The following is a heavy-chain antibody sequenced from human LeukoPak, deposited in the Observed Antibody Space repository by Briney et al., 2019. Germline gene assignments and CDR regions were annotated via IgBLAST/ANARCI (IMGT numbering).Heavy chain of an antibody. V-gene: IGHV6-1*01. D-gene: IGHD3-16*01. CDR3: ASAGGTPGAFDI. Sequence: SQTLSPTCAISGDSVSSNSAAWNWIRQSPSRGLEWLGRTYYRSKWYNDYAVSVKSRITINPDTSKNQFSLQLNSVTPEDTAVYYCASAGGTPGAFDIWGQGTMVTVSS. CDR2: TYYRSKWYN. CDR1: GDSVSSNSAA. J-gene: IGHJ3*02.